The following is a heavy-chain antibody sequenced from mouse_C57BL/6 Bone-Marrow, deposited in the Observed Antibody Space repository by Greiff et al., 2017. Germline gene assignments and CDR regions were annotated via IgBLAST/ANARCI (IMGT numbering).Heavy chain of an antibody. CDR1: GYTFTDYN. V-gene: IGHV1-18*01. Sequence: VQLKESGPELVKPGASVKIPCKASGYTFTDYNMAWVKQSHGKSLEWIGEINPNNGGTIYNQKFKGKATVTVDKSSSTAYMELRSLTSEDTAVYYCARSTVVEGGYFDVWGTGTTVTVSS. CDR3: ARSTVVEGGYFDV. CDR2: INPNNGGT. D-gene: IGHD1-1*01. J-gene: IGHJ1*03.